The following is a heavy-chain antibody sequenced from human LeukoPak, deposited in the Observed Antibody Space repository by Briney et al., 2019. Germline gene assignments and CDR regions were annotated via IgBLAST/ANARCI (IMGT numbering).Heavy chain of an antibody. V-gene: IGHV3-21*04. D-gene: IGHD6-13*01. Sequence: GGSLRLSCAASGFTFSSYSMNWVRQAPGKGLEWVSSISSGGSYIYYADSVKGRFTISRDNAKNSLYLQTNSLRAEDTAVYYCARSRGQQLKNGLDVWGQGTTVTVSS. CDR2: ISSGGSYI. CDR3: ARSRGQQLKNGLDV. J-gene: IGHJ6*02. CDR1: GFTFSSYS.